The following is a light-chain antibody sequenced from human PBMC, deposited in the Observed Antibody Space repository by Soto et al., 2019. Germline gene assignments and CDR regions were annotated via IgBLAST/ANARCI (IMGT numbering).Light chain of an antibody. CDR1: NIGSKN. CDR3: QVWGSSLVV. CDR2: RDT. J-gene: IGLJ2*01. Sequence: SYELTQPLSVSVALGQTARITCGGNNIGSKNAHWYQQKPGQAPVVVISRDTNRLSGIPERFSGSSSGNTATLTISRAQAGDEADYYCQVWGSSLVVFGGGTKLTVL. V-gene: IGLV3-9*01.